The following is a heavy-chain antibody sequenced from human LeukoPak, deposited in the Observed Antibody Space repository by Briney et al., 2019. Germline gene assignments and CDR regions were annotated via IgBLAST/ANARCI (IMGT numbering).Heavy chain of an antibody. V-gene: IGHV4-31*03. CDR3: AGDHGSGSYQPYYYGMDV. CDR1: GGSISSGGYY. Sequence: SETLSLTCTVSGGSISSGGYYWSWIRQHPGKGLEWIGYIYYSGSTYYNPSLKSRVTISVDTSKNQFSLKLSSVTAADTAVYYCAGDHGSGSYQPYYYGMDVWGKGTTVTVSS. J-gene: IGHJ6*04. CDR2: IYYSGST. D-gene: IGHD3-10*01.